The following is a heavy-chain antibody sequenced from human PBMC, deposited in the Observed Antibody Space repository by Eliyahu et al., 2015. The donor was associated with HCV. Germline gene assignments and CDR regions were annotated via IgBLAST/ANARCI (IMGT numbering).Heavy chain of an antibody. Sequence: EVQLVESGGGLVQPGGSLRLSCTAXRFTFSNYWMSWVRQAPGKGLEWVGNIKYDGSETYXVDSVKGRFTISRENAKNSLYLQMSSLRAEDTAVYYCARELVFLGYAGSIDYWGQGTLVTVSS. V-gene: IGHV3-7*03. CDR2: IKYDGSET. D-gene: IGHD2-8*01. J-gene: IGHJ4*02. CDR3: ARELVFLGYAGSIDY. CDR1: RFTFSNYW.